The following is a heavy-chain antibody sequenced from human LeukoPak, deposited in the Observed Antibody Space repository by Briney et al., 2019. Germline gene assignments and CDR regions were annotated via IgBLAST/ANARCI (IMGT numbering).Heavy chain of an antibody. J-gene: IGHJ5*02. CDR2: INPNSGGT. CDR3: ARDGYDFWSGYFNWFDP. V-gene: IGHV1-2*02. Sequence: ASVKVSCKASGYTFTGYYMHWVRQAPGQGLEWMGWINPNSGGTNYAQKFQGRVTMTRDTSISTAYMELSRLRSDDTAVYYCARDGYDFWSGYFNWFDPWGQGTLVTVSS. D-gene: IGHD3-3*01. CDR1: GYTFTGYY.